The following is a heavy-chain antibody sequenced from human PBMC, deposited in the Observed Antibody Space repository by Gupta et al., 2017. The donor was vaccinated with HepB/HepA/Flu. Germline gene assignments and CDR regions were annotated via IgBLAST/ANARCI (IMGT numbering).Heavy chain of an antibody. D-gene: IGHD5-12*01. Sequence: EVTLVESGGGLVQPGGSLRLSCAASGFTFSNSYMTWVRQAPGNGREWVANIKRDGSDKLYVGSVRGRFTISRDNAKNSLFLQMNSLRVEDTAVYYCVSPGIYTSSSEGGYLDYWGQGTLVTVSS. CDR2: IKRDGSDK. J-gene: IGHJ4*02. V-gene: IGHV3-7*01. CDR1: GFTFSNSY. CDR3: VSPGIYTSSSEGGYLDY.